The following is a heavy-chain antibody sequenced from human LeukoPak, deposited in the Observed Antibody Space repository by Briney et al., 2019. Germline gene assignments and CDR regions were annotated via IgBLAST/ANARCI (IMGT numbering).Heavy chain of an antibody. CDR2: INHSGST. J-gene: IGHJ4*02. V-gene: IGHV4-34*01. D-gene: IGHD6-19*01. CDR1: GGSFSGYY. CDR3: ARLALAVDY. Sequence: SETLSLTCAVYGGSFSGYYWSWIRQPPGKGLEWIGEINHSGSTNYNPSLKSRVTISVDTSKNQFSLKLSSVTAADTAVYYCARLALAVDYWGQGTLVTVSS.